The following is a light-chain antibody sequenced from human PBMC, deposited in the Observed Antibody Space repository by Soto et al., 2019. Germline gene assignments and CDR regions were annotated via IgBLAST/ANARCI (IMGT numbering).Light chain of an antibody. J-gene: IGLJ1*01. V-gene: IGLV7-43*01. Sequence: QAVVTQEPSLTVSPGGTVTLTCASSTVAVTSGYYPNWFQQKPGQAPRALIYNTSNKHSWTPARFSGSLLGGKAALTLSGVQPEDEAEYYCLLYYGGAYVFGTGTKLTVL. CDR3: LLYYGGAYV. CDR2: NTS. CDR1: TVAVTSGYY.